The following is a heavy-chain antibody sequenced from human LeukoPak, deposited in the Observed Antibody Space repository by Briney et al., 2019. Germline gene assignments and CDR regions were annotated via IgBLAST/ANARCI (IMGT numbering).Heavy chain of an antibody. CDR3: AKFKGHYGDSEYYFDY. V-gene: IGHV3-21*01. Sequence: GGSLRLSCAASGFTFSRYSVNWVRQAPGKGLEWVSCITGGSDYVFYADSVRGRFTISRDNAKNSLYLQMNSLRAEDTAVYYCAKFKGHYGDSEYYFDYWGQGTLVTVSS. CDR1: GFTFSRYS. CDR2: ITGGSDYV. D-gene: IGHD3-10*01. J-gene: IGHJ4*02.